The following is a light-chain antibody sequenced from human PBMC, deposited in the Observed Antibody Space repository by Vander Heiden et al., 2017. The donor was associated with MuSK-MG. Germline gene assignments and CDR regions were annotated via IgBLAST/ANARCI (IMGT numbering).Light chain of an antibody. CDR3: QQYYKLPHT. CDR2: DAS. J-gene: IGKJ4*01. CDR1: QDISNY. V-gene: IGKV1-33*01. Sequence: DIQMTQSPSSLSASVGDRVTITCQASQDISNYLNWYQQKPGKAPKLLIYDASNLETGVPSRFSGSGSGTDFTLTISGLQPEDIATYYCQQYYKLPHTFGGGTKVEIK.